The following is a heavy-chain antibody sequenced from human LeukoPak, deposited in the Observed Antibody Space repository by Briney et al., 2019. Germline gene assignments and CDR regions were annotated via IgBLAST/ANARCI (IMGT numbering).Heavy chain of an antibody. CDR3: AKGPLRGTAAAIDY. CDR2: ISYDGRNI. J-gene: IGHJ4*02. D-gene: IGHD2-2*01. CDR1: GFTFNNYG. Sequence: GVALRLSCAASGFTFNNYGMHWVRQAPGKGLEWVAVISYDGRNIHYPDSVKGRFTISRDISTDTLWLQMDSLRTEDTAVYYCAKGPLRGTAAAIDYWGQGTLVTVSS. V-gene: IGHV3-30*18.